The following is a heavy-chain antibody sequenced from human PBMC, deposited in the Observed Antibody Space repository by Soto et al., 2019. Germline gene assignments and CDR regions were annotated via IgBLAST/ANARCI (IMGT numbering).Heavy chain of an antibody. CDR2: IDPSDSDS. V-gene: IGHV5-10-1*01. CDR1: GNSFTSYL. CDR3: ARSFGASDYFDS. J-gene: IGHJ4*02. D-gene: IGHD3-10*01. Sequence: XDSLKVSGRCSGNSFTSYLISLVLQMPGKGLEWMGRIDPSDSDSNYSPSIQGHVTISADKSITTAYLQWNSLKASDTAMYYCARSFGASDYFDSWGQGTLVTVSS.